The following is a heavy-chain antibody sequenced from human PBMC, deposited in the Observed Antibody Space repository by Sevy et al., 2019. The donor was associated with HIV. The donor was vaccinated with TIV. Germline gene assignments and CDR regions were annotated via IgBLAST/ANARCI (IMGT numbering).Heavy chain of an antibody. CDR3: ARSTVTALSSARNNCFDP. V-gene: IGHV4-31*03. CDR2: IYYTGTT. D-gene: IGHD4-4*01. Sequence: SETLSLTCTVSGDSINNGDYYWSWIRQHPGKGLEWIGKIYYTGTTYYNPSLKSRLRISVERSENTLSLSLRSVTAADTAVYYFARSTVTALSSARNNCFDPWGQGTLVTVSS. J-gene: IGHJ5*02. CDR1: GDSINNGDYY.